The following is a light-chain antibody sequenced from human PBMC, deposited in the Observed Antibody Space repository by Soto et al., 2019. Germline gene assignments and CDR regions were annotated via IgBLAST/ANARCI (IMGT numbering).Light chain of an antibody. J-gene: IGKJ1*01. CDR3: QHYNSYSEA. Sequence: DIKMSLSPSTLSGYVGDRVTITCRASQTISSWLAWYQQKPGKAPKLLIYRASTLKSGVPSRFSGSGSGTEFTLTISSLQPDDFATYYCQHYNSYSEAFGQRTKADIK. CDR2: RAS. V-gene: IGKV1-5*03. CDR1: QTISSW.